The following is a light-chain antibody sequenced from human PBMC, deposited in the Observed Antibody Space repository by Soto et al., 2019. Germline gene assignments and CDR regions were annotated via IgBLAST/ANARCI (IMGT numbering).Light chain of an antibody. CDR2: GAS. J-gene: IGKJ5*01. CDR3: QQYSSYSAWT. Sequence: EIVLTQSPGTLSLSPGERATLSCRASQSVSSSYLAWYQQKPGQAPRLLIYGASSRATGIPDRFSGSGSGTEFTLTIRSLQPEDIATYYCQQYSSYSAWTFGEGTRLEIK. CDR1: QSVSSSY. V-gene: IGKV3-20*01.